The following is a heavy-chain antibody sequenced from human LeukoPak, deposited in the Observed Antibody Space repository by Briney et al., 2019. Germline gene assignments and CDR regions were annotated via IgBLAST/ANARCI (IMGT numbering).Heavy chain of an antibody. CDR3: AKDFRVTHPHVSYYFDY. Sequence: PGGSLRLSCAASGFTVSSNYMSWVRQAPGKGLEWVSVIYSGGSTYYADSVKGRFTISRDNSKDTLYLQMNSLRAEDTAVYYCAKDFRVTHPHVSYYFDYWGQGTLVTVSS. D-gene: IGHD2-21*02. CDR1: GFTVSSNY. CDR2: IYSGGST. J-gene: IGHJ4*02. V-gene: IGHV3-66*01.